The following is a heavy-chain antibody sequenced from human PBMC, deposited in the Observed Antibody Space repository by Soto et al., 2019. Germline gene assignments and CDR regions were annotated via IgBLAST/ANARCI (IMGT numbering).Heavy chain of an antibody. Sequence: VGSLSLSCAASGFTFSGSAMHWVRQASGKGLEWVGRIRSKANSYATAYAASVKGRFTISRDDSKNTAYLQMNSLKTEDTAVYYCTSPYSSYQVDYWGQGTLVTVSS. CDR2: IRSKANSYAT. D-gene: IGHD6-6*01. CDR1: GFTFSGSA. V-gene: IGHV3-73*01. CDR3: TSPYSSYQVDY. J-gene: IGHJ4*02.